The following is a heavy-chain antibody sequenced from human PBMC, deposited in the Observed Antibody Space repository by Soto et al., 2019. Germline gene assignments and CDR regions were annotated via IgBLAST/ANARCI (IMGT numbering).Heavy chain of an antibody. J-gene: IGHJ5*02. D-gene: IGHD3-3*01. CDR1: GGSISSYY. V-gene: IGHV4-59*01. Sequence: SETLSLTCTVSGGSISSYYWSWIRQPPGRGLEWIGYIYYSGSTNYNPSLKSRVTISVDTSKNQFSLKLSSVTAADTAVYYCARVRHVLRFLEWSPPNWFDPWGQGTLVTVSS. CDR3: ARVRHVLRFLEWSPPNWFDP. CDR2: IYYSGST.